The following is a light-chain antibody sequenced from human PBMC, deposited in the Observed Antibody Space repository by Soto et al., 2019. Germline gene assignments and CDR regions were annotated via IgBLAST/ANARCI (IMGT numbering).Light chain of an antibody. Sequence: EIVMTQSPATLSVSPGERATPSCRASQSVSSNLVWYQQKPGQAPRLLIYGASTRATGIPARFSGSGSGTEFTLTISSLQSEDFAVYYCQQYNNWPQWTFGQGTKVEIK. CDR1: QSVSSN. CDR2: GAS. V-gene: IGKV3-15*01. J-gene: IGKJ1*01. CDR3: QQYNNWPQWT.